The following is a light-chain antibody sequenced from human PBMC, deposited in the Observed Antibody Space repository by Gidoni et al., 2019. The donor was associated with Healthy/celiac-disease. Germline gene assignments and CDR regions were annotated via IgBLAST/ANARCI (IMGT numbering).Light chain of an antibody. Sequence: SYVLTQPPSVSVAPGQKARIPWGGNNIGSKSVHWYQQKTGQAPVLVVYDDSDRPSGIPERCSGSKFGNTATRTISRVEAGDEAEYYCQVWDSSSDHYVFGTGTKVTV. J-gene: IGLJ1*01. CDR1: NIGSKS. CDR2: DDS. V-gene: IGLV3-21*02. CDR3: QVWDSSSDHYV.